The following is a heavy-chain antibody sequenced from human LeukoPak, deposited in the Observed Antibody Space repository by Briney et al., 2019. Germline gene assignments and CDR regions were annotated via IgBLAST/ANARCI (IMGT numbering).Heavy chain of an antibody. CDR3: ARAVGSGSYYNVGY. J-gene: IGHJ4*02. V-gene: IGHV3-64*01. CDR2: ISSNGGST. Sequence: GGSLRLSCAAPGFTFSSYAMHWVRQAPGKGLEYVSAISSNGGSTYYANSVKGRFTISRDNSKNTLYLQMGSLRAEDMAVYYCARAVGSGSYYNVGYWGQGTLVTVSS. D-gene: IGHD3-10*01. CDR1: GFTFSSYA.